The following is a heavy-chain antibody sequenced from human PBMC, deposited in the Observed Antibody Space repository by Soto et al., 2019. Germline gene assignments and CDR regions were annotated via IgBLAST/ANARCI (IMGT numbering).Heavy chain of an antibody. CDR3: AREGAAAARVFDN. CDR2: INPNGDTT. J-gene: IGHJ4*02. Sequence: QVQLVQSGAAVRNPGASVKLSCKASGYTFNMNYMHWVRQAPGQGLEWMGVINPNGDTTTYAQRFQGRLTMTRDKATSPVYMARTCLRSEGTAVYYCAREGAAAARVFDNWGQGTLVTVSS. CDR1: GYTFNMNY. D-gene: IGHD6-13*01. V-gene: IGHV1-46*02.